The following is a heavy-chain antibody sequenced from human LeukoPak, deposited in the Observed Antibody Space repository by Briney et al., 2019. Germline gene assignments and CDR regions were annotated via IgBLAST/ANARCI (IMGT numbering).Heavy chain of an antibody. V-gene: IGHV3-69-1*01. D-gene: IGHD4-17*01. CDR2: IRGSGTT. J-gene: IGHJ4*02. CDR3: ARDYDYGFDN. Sequence: GGPLRLSCAASGFTFSTYPMNWVRQAPGKGLEWISHIRGSGTTDYADSVKGRFTISRDNAKNSLYLQLSSLRAEDTAVYYCARDYDYGFDNWGQGTLVTVSS. CDR1: GFTFSTYP.